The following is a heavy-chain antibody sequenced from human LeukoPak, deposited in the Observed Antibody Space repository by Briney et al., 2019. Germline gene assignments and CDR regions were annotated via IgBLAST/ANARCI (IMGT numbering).Heavy chain of an antibody. J-gene: IGHJ4*02. D-gene: IGHD3-22*01. CDR2: ISAYNGNT. CDR1: GYTFTSYG. CDR3: ARGTHYYDSSGYYLGYYFDY. Sequence: ASVKVSCKASGYTFTSYGISWVRQAPGQGLEWMGWISAYNGNTNYAQKLQGRVTMTTDTSTSTAYMELRSLRSEDTAVYYCARGTHYYDSSGYYLGYYFDYWGQGTLVTVSS. V-gene: IGHV1-18*01.